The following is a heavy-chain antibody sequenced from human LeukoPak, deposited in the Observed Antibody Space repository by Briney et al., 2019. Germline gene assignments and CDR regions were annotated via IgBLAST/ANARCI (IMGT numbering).Heavy chain of an antibody. Sequence: PGGSLRLSCAASGFTFSNYAMSWVRQAPGTGLEWVSVVSDSGDYTSHADSVKGRFTISRDNSESTLYLQMNSLRTEDTAIYYCAMTYDFWSGYPGWGQGTLVTVSS. V-gene: IGHV3-23*01. CDR1: GFTFSNYA. D-gene: IGHD3/OR15-3a*01. CDR2: VSDSGDYT. J-gene: IGHJ4*02. CDR3: AMTYDFWSGYPG.